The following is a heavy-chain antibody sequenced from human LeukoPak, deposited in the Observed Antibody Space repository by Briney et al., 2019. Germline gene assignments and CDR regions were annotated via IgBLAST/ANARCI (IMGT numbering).Heavy chain of an antibody. J-gene: IGHJ1*01. CDR1: GXTFSSYA. CDR3: AKDRGVTTAEYFQY. CDR2: ISGSGDIT. Sequence: PGGSLRLSWAASGXTFSSYAVTWVRQAPGRGLEWVSTISGSGDITYYADSVKGRFTISRDNSKNTLYLQLNSLRADDTAVYYCAKDRGVTTAEYFQYWGQGTLVTVSS. D-gene: IGHD3-10*01. V-gene: IGHV3-23*01.